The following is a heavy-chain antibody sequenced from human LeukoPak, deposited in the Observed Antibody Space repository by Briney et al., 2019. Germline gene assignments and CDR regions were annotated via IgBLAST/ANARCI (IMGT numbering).Heavy chain of an antibody. CDR2: ISSSSSTI. CDR3: ARESAVAGDWFDP. Sequence: GGSLRLSCAASGFTFSSYSMNWVRQAPGKGLECVSYISSSSSTIYYADSVKGRFTISRDNAKNSLYLQMYSLRAEDTAVYYCARESAVAGDWFDPWGQGTLVTVSS. D-gene: IGHD6-19*01. J-gene: IGHJ5*02. V-gene: IGHV3-48*01. CDR1: GFTFSSYS.